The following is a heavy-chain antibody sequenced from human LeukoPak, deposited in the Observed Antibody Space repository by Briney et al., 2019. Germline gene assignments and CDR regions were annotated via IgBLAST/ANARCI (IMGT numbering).Heavy chain of an antibody. CDR3: ARGFGGEADYGDYVDY. Sequence: ASVKVSCKAFGYTFSGYYMHWVRQAPGQGLEWMGWINPNSGGTNYAQKFQGRVTMTRDTSISTPSMELRRLRFEDTDVFYCARGFGGEADYGDYVDYWGQGTLVTVSS. V-gene: IGHV1-2*02. D-gene: IGHD4-17*01. CDR2: INPNSGGT. J-gene: IGHJ4*02. CDR1: GYTFSGYY.